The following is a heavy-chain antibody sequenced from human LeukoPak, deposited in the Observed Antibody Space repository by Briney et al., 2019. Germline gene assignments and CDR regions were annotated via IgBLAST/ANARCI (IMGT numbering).Heavy chain of an antibody. J-gene: IGHJ4*02. V-gene: IGHV5-51*01. Sequence: KDGESLKISCKASGYNFPKSWIGWVRQLPGKGLEWMGIIYPHDSDTRYSPSFQGQVTISADKSNTTAYLQWSSLKASDTAIYYCARHSTSASGTYALDYWGQGTLVAVSS. CDR2: IYPHDSDT. CDR1: GYNFPKSW. D-gene: IGHD3-10*01. CDR3: ARHSTSASGTYALDY.